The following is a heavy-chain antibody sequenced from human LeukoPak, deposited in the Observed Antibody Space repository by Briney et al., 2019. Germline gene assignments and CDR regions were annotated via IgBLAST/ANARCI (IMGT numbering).Heavy chain of an antibody. V-gene: IGHV4-39*07. CDR3: AREVGYYDSSGYYHDNYYFDY. CDR2: IYYSGST. Sequence: SETLSLTCNVSGGTISSSRYYWGWIRQPPGKGLEWIGSIYYSGSTYYNPSLKSRVTISVDTSKNQFSLKLSSVTAADTAVYYCAREVGYYDSSGYYHDNYYFDYWGQGTLVTVSS. J-gene: IGHJ4*02. D-gene: IGHD3-22*01. CDR1: GGTISSSRYY.